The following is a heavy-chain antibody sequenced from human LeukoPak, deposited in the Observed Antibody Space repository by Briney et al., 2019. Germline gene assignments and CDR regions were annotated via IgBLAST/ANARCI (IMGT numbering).Heavy chain of an antibody. Sequence: PGGSLRLSCAASGFTFSSYSMNWVRQAPGKGLEWVSSISSSSSYIYYADSVKGRFTISRDNAKNSLYLQMNSLRAEDTAVYYCARXXXITXXGVVTLXAXDIWGQXXXVTV. CDR2: ISSSSSYI. CDR3: ARXXXITXXGVVTLXAXDI. D-gene: IGHD3-3*01. J-gene: IGHJ3*02. V-gene: IGHV3-21*01. CDR1: GFTFSSYS.